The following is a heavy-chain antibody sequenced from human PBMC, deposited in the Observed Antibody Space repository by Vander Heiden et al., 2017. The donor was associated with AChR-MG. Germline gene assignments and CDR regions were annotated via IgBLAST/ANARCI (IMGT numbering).Heavy chain of an antibody. Sequence: EVQLLESGGGLVQPGGSLRLSCPASGFTFSSSAMRWVRQTPGEGLEWVSAISSSGVSTYNANSVKGRFTISRDNSKNTLYLQMNSLRADDTAFYYCAKSAWGTTTESGGFDYWGQGTLVTVSS. CDR3: AKSAWGTTTESGGFDY. CDR1: GFTFSSSA. CDR2: ISSSGVST. V-gene: IGHV3-23*01. J-gene: IGHJ4*02. D-gene: IGHD1-26*01.